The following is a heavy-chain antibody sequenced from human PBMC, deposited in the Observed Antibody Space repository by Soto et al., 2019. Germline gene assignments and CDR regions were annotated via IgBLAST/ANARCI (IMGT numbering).Heavy chain of an antibody. CDR1: GFTFSSYA. V-gene: IGHV3-23*01. CDR3: AKDRQWANWGSSPPFDY. CDR2: ISGSGGST. J-gene: IGHJ4*02. D-gene: IGHD7-27*01. Sequence: GGSLRLSCAASGFTFSSYAMSWVRQAPGKGLEWVSAISGSGGSTYYADSVKGRFTISRDNSKNTLYLQMNSLRAEDTAVYYCAKDRQWANWGSSPPFDYWGQGTLVTVSS.